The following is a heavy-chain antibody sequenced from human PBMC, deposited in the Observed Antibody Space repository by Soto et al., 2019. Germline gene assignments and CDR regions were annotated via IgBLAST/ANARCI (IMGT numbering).Heavy chain of an antibody. CDR1: GGSISSYY. J-gene: IGHJ4*02. CDR3: ARFATRHRWLVRGAYFDY. Sequence: SETLSLTCTVSGGSISSYYWSWIRQPPGKGLEWIGYIYYSGSTNYNPSLKSRVTISVDTSKNQFSLKLSSVTAADTAVYYCARFATRHRWLVRGAYFDYWGPGPMVTV. D-gene: IGHD6-19*01. CDR2: IYYSGST. V-gene: IGHV4-59*01.